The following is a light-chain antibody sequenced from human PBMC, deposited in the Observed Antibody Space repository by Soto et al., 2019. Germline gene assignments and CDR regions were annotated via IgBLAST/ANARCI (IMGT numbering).Light chain of an antibody. CDR3: QQYNNWPPIT. Sequence: EIVLTQSPATLSLSPGERATLSCRASQGVSSYLAWYQQEPGQAPRLLIYGASTRATGIPARFSGSGSGTEFTLTISSLQSEDFAVYYCQQYNNWPPITFGQGTRLEIK. CDR2: GAS. J-gene: IGKJ5*01. CDR1: QGVSSY. V-gene: IGKV3-15*01.